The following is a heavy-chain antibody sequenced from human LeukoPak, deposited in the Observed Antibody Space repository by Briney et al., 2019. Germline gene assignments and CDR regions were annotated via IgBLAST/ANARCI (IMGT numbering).Heavy chain of an antibody. CDR2: ISWNSVSV. J-gene: IGHJ3*02. CDR3: ARDPSITMVRGVNDAFDI. D-gene: IGHD3-10*01. V-gene: IGHV3-9*01. CDR1: GFTFDDYA. Sequence: GGSLRLSCAASGFTFDDYAMHWVRQAPGKGLEWVSGISWNSVSVGYADSVRGRFIISRDNAKNSLYLQMNSLRAEDTAVYYCARDPSITMVRGVNDAFDIWGQGTMVTVSS.